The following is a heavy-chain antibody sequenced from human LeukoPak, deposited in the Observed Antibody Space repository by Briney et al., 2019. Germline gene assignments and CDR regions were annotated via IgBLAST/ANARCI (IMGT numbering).Heavy chain of an antibody. V-gene: IGHV3-30*18. CDR1: GFTFDDYA. J-gene: IGHJ4*02. CDR3: AKELDSSGWASFDY. Sequence: GGSLRLSCAASGFTFDDYAMHWVRQAPGKGLEWVAVISYDGSNKYYADSVKGRFTISRDNSMNTLYLQMNSLRAEDTAVYYCAKELDSSGWASFDYWGQGTLVTVSS. D-gene: IGHD6-19*01. CDR2: ISYDGSNK.